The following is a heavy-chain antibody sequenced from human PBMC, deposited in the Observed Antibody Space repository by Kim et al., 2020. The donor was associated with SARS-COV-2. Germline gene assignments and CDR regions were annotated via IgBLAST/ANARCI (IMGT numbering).Heavy chain of an antibody. J-gene: IGHJ3*02. Sequence: GGSLRLSCAASGFTFSNYAMSWVRQAPGKGLEWVSAISGSGGSTYYADSVKGRFTISRDNSKNTLYLQMNSLRAEDTSVYYCAKDGTMIVVVITVGNAFDISGEGAMVSVSS. CDR1: GFTFSNYA. V-gene: IGHV3-23*01. D-gene: IGHD3-22*01. CDR2: ISGSGGST. CDR3: AKDGTMIVVVITVGNAFDI.